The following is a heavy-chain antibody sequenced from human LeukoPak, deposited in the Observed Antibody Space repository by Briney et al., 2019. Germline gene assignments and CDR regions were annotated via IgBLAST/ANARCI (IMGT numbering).Heavy chain of an antibody. Sequence: GGSLRLSCAASGFTLSNYNMNWVRQAPGKGLEGVSFISDSSSHTFYSDSVKGRFTVSRDNVKKSLYLQMNSLRGEDTAIYYCARDGEGGAAAGYWGQGTLVTVSS. V-gene: IGHV3-48*01. CDR3: ARDGEGGAAAGY. D-gene: IGHD6-13*01. CDR2: ISDSSSHT. J-gene: IGHJ4*02. CDR1: GFTLSNYN.